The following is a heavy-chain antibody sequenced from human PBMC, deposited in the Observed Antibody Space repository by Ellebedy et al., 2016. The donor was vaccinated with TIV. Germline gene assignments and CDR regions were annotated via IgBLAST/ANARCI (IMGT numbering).Heavy chain of an antibody. V-gene: IGHV3-7*03. Sequence: GESLKISCAASGFTFSNYWMTWVRQAPGTGPECVANIKQDGSEKYYVDSVKGRFTISRDNAKNSLYLQMNSLRAEDTAVYFCARSRGVSYWGQGTLVTVSS. CDR3: ARSRGVSY. J-gene: IGHJ4*02. CDR1: GFTFSNYW. CDR2: IKQDGSEK. D-gene: IGHD2-8*01.